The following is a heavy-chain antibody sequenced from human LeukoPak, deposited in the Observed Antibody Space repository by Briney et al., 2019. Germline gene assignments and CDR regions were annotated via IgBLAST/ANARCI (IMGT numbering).Heavy chain of an antibody. D-gene: IGHD2-15*01. CDR1: GFTVSSNY. CDR2: IYSGGST. Sequence: TGGSLRLSCAASGFTVSSNYMSWVRQAPGKGLEWVSVIYSGGSTYYADSVKGRFTISRDNSKNTLYLQMNSLRAEDTAVYYCARVVVQFWFDPWGQGTLVTVSS. J-gene: IGHJ5*02. CDR3: ARVVVQFWFDP. V-gene: IGHV3-53*01.